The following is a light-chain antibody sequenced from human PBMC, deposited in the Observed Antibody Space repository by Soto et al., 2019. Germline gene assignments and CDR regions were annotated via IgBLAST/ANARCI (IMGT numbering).Light chain of an antibody. CDR2: RAS. CDR1: QSISNSY. J-gene: IGKJ1*01. Sequence: DIVLTQSPGTLSLSPGNRATLSCRASQSISNSYLAWYQPIPGQAPRRLTDRASSRSTGIQDRFRGSGSGTEFTPTIRRLEPEDFAVYYCQQYGSSSWTFGQGTKVDI. V-gene: IGKV3-20*01. CDR3: QQYGSSSWT.